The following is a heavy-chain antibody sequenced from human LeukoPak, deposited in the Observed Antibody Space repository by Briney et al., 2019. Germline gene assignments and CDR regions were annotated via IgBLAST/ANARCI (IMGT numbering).Heavy chain of an antibody. CDR3: ASQTRSNDVGY. CDR1: GFSISSYY. D-gene: IGHD4-11*01. V-gene: IGHV4-59*01. Sequence: KSSETLSLTCTVSGFSISSYYWSWIRQPPGKGLEWIGYIYYSGSTKYNPDLKSRVTITVDTAKNLFSQKLSSVTAADTAVYYCASQTRSNDVGYWGQGTLVTVSS. CDR2: IYYSGST. J-gene: IGHJ4*02.